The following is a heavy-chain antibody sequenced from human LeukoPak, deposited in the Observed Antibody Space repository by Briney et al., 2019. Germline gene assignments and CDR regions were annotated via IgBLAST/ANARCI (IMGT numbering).Heavy chain of an antibody. D-gene: IGHD6-13*01. J-gene: IGHJ4*02. V-gene: IGHV1-18*01. Sequence: GASVKVSCKASGYTFTSYGISWVRQAPGQGLEWMGWISAYNGNTNYAQKLQGRVTMTTDTSTSTAYMELRSLRSDDTAVYYCARDSPIAAAGTGFDYWAQGTLVTVSS. CDR3: ARDSPIAAAGTGFDY. CDR2: ISAYNGNT. CDR1: GYTFTSYG.